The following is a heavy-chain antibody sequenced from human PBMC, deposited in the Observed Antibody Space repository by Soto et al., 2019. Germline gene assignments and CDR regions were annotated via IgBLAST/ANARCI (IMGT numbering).Heavy chain of an antibody. J-gene: IGHJ4*02. V-gene: IGHV3-23*01. CDR3: AKDLETYYDYVWGSYLKGAFDY. CDR2: ISGSGGST. D-gene: IGHD3-16*02. Sequence: GGSLRLSCAASGFTFSSYAMSWVRQAPGKGLEWVSAISGSGGSTYYADSVKGRFTISRDNSKNTLYLQMSSLRAEDTAVYYCAKDLETYYDYVWGSYLKGAFDYWGQGTQVTVSS. CDR1: GFTFSSYA.